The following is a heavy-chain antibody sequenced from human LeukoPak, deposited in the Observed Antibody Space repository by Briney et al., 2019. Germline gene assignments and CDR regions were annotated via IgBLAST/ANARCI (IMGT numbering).Heavy chain of an antibody. J-gene: IGHJ4*02. CDR3: VRGTDCSATTCYPLSAFDY. CDR1: GFIFSDFG. Sequence: GGSLRLSCVASGFIFSDFGMNWFRQVPGKGLEWVAFISSRGTSTFYAESVKGRFTISRDTGKKSLDLQMTSLRVEDTAAYYCVRGTDCSATTCYPLSAFDYWGQGTLVTVSS. CDR2: ISSRGTST. D-gene: IGHD2-2*01. V-gene: IGHV3-21*04.